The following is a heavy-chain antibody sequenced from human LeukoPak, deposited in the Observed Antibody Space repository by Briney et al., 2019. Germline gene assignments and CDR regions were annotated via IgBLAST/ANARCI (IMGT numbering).Heavy chain of an antibody. CDR2: ISGSGDST. Sequence: PGGSLRLSCAASGFTFSSYAMSWVRQARGEGLERVSAISGSGDSTYCGDSVKGRFTISRDNSKNTLYLQMNSLRAEDTAVYYCAKTRPLDSSSWSHGDYWGQGTLVTVSS. D-gene: IGHD6-13*01. J-gene: IGHJ4*02. CDR3: AKTRPLDSSSWSHGDY. CDR1: GFTFSSYA. V-gene: IGHV3-23*01.